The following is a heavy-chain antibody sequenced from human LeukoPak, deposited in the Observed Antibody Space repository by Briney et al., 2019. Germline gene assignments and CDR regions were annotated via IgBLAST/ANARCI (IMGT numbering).Heavy chain of an antibody. CDR3: AREGIAAAGTGNWFDP. Sequence: ASVKVSCKASGYTFTSYYMHWVRQAPGQGLEWMGIINPSGGSTSYAQKFQGRVTMTRDMSTSTVYMELSSLRSEDTAVYYCAREGIAAAGTGNWFDPWGQGTLVTVSS. CDR2: INPSGGST. J-gene: IGHJ5*02. V-gene: IGHV1-46*01. CDR1: GYTFTSYY. D-gene: IGHD6-13*01.